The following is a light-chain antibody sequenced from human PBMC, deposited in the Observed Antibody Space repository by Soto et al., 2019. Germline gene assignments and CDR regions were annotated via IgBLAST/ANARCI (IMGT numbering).Light chain of an antibody. Sequence: QSALTQPASVSGSPGQSITISCTGTSSDVGGYNYVSWYQQHPGKAPKLMIYEVSNRPSGVSNRFSGSKSGNTASLTIAGLTAEEEAYYYCRSYTSSSTLVFGTGTKLTVL. CDR3: RSYTSSSTLV. V-gene: IGLV2-14*01. J-gene: IGLJ1*01. CDR1: SSDVGGYNY. CDR2: EVS.